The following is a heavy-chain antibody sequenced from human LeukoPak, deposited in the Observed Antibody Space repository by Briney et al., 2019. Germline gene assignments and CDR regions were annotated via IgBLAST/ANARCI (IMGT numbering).Heavy chain of an antibody. CDR1: GFTFSSYE. CDR2: IYSGGST. J-gene: IGHJ6*02. Sequence: PGGSLRLSCAASGFTFSSYEMTWVRQAPGKGLEWVSVIYSGGSTYYADSVKGRFTISRDNSKNTLYLQMNSLRAEDTAVYYCARADYGDYGYYYGMDVWGQGTTVTVSS. CDR3: ARADYGDYGYYYGMDV. D-gene: IGHD4-17*01. V-gene: IGHV3-66*01.